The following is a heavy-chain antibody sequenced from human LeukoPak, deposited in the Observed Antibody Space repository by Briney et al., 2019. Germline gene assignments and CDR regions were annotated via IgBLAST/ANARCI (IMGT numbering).Heavy chain of an antibody. CDR1: GFNFPAAA. V-gene: IGHV3-30*03. CDR2: ISTDSSHL. CDR3: ARAAGYSYGSRFDS. J-gene: IGHJ4*01. Sequence: GGSLRLSCAASGFNFPAAAMHWVRQSPGPGLGWVSLISTDSSHLYYVGFVKGRFTVSRDNYNNNLFLQMLSVRVDDTAVYYCARAAGYSYGSRFDSWGHGTLVIVSS. D-gene: IGHD5-18*01.